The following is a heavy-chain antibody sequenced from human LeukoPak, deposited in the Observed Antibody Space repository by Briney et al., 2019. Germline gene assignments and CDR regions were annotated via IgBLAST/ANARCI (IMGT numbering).Heavy chain of an antibody. CDR2: LDDGGDSF. V-gene: IGHV3-11*01. Sequence: IPGGSLRLSCEASGFIFSDFYMTWFLQAPGKGLEWIAYLDDGGDSFWYADSVKGRFTISRDNSKNTLYLQMNSLRAEDTAVYYCATGYMGELQGAQDAFDIWGQGTMVTVSS. J-gene: IGHJ3*02. D-gene: IGHD3-16*01. CDR1: GFIFSDFY. CDR3: ATGYMGELQGAQDAFDI.